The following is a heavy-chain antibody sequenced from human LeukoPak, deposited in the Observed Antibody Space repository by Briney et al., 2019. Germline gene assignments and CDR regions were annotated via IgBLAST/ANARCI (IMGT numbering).Heavy chain of an antibody. D-gene: IGHD1-26*01. V-gene: IGHV3-30-3*01. CDR2: ISYDGSNK. J-gene: IGHJ3*02. Sequence: GGSLRLSCAASGFTFSSYAMHWVRQAPGKGLEWVAVISYDGSNKYYADSVKGRFTISRDKSKNTLYLQMNSLRAEDTAVYYCARDFFTLGRVCYIWGQGTMVTVSS. CDR3: ARDFFTLGRVCYI. CDR1: GFTFSSYA.